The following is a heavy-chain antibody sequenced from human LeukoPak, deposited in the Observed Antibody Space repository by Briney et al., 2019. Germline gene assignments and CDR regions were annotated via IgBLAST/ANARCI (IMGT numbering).Heavy chain of an antibody. CDR2: IYSGGST. Sequence: PGGSLRLSCVASGFTVSSNYMNWVRQAPGKGLEWVSVIYSGGSTYYADSVKGRFTISRDNSENTLYLQMNSLRVEDTAVYYCARDPSSGAVDYWGQGTLVTVSS. J-gene: IGHJ4*02. V-gene: IGHV3-53*05. CDR3: ARDPSSGAVDY. D-gene: IGHD6-19*01. CDR1: GFTVSSNY.